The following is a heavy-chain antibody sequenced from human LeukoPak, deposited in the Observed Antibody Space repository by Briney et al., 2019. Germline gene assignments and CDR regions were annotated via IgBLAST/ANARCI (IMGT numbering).Heavy chain of an antibody. CDR2: IHRSGST. CDR3: ARFGSSTWYKGAFDI. Sequence: SETLSLTCTVSPDSTTSNFWSWVRQPPGKGLEWIGEIHRSGSTNYNPSLQSRVTISIDRSKNQTALELSSVTAADTAVYYCARFGSSTWYKGAFDIWGQGTMVTVAS. J-gene: IGHJ3*02. D-gene: IGHD6-13*01. CDR1: PDSTTSNF. V-gene: IGHV4-4*02.